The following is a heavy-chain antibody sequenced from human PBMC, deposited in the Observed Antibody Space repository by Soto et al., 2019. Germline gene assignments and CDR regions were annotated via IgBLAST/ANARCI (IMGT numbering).Heavy chain of an antibody. CDR1: GGSFSGYY. CDR2: INHSGST. J-gene: IGHJ6*02. V-gene: IGHV4-34*01. Sequence: PSETLSLTCAVYGGSFSGYYWSWIRKPPGKGLEWIGEINHSGSTNYNPSLKSRVTISVDTSKNQFSLKLSSVTAADTAVYYCARGRGIAAAGGMDVWGQGTTVTVSS. CDR3: ARGRGIAAAGGMDV. D-gene: IGHD6-13*01.